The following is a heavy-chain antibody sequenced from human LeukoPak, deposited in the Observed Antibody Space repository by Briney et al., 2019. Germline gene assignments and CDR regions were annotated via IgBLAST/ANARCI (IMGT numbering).Heavy chain of an antibody. D-gene: IGHD5-12*01. CDR3: AKDQQYSGYNYNYFDY. Sequence: PGGSLTLSCAASGFTFSSYVVNWVRQAPREGLDWVSATSGSGDNTYYADSVKGRFTVSRDNSKNTLFLQMNSLRAEDTAVYYCAKDQQYSGYNYNYFDYWGQGTLVTVSS. CDR1: GFTFSSYV. CDR2: TSGSGDNT. J-gene: IGHJ4*02. V-gene: IGHV3-23*01.